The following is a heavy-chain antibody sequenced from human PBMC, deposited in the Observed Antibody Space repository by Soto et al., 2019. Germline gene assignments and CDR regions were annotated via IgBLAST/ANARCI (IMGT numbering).Heavy chain of an antibody. CDR3: ARETYSNGWYYWFGP. CDR2: IYYSGST. J-gene: IGHJ5*02. Sequence: SETLSLTCTVSGGSISSGGYYWSWIRQHPGKGLEWIGYIYYSGSTYYNPSLKSRINIPADKSKNQFPLTLGSGTAADTAVYYCARETYSNGWYYWFGPWGQGTLVTVAS. D-gene: IGHD6-19*01. V-gene: IGHV4-31*03. CDR1: GGSISSGGYY.